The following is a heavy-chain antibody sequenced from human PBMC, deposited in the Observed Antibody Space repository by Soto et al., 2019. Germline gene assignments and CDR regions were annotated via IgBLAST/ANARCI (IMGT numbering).Heavy chain of an antibody. CDR3: ARDRRGTGYQLPKNHYYYYGMDV. V-gene: IGHV4-61*01. Sequence: KTSETLSLTCTVSGGSVSSGSYYWSWIRQPPGKGLEWIGYIYYSGSTNYNPSLKSRVTISVDTSKNQFSLKLSSVTAADTAVYYCARDRRGTGYQLPKNHYYYYGMDVWGQGTTVTVSS. CDR2: IYYSGST. J-gene: IGHJ6*02. CDR1: GGSVSSGSYY. D-gene: IGHD2-2*01.